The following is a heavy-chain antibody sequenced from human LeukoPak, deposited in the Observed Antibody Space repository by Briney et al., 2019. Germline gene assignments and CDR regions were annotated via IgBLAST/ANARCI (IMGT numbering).Heavy chain of an antibody. Sequence: GGSLRLSCVASRFTLSNYWMSWVRQAPGKGLEWVASIKQDGSETYYVDSVKGRFTISRDNAKNSLSLQMNSLRAEDTAVYYCARQRGSGCLDYWGQGTLVTVSS. CDR3: ARQRGSGCLDY. V-gene: IGHV3-7*01. CDR2: IKQDGSET. J-gene: IGHJ4*02. CDR1: RFTLSNYW. D-gene: IGHD6-19*01.